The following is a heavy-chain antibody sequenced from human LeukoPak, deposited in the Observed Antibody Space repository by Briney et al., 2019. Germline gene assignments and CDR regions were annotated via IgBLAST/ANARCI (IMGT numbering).Heavy chain of an antibody. V-gene: IGHV3-23*01. J-gene: IGHJ4*02. D-gene: IGHD4-11*01. CDR2: ISGSGGGT. CDR3: AKGRMGTTFDD. Sequence: PVGSLRLSCAASGFTFSSFAMNWVRQAPGKGLEWVSAISGSGGGTYYADSVEGRFTISKDNSQNTLYLQMSSLSAEDTAVYYCAKGRMGTTFDDWGQGTLVTVSS. CDR1: GFTFSSFA.